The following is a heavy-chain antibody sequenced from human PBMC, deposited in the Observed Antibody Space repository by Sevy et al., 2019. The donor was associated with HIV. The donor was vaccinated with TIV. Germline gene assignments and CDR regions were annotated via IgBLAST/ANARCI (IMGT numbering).Heavy chain of an antibody. CDR3: VRDDRDGYFDY. J-gene: IGHJ4*02. V-gene: IGHV1-2*02. CDR2: INPDSGGP. Sequence: ASVKVSCKASGYTFTGYYMHWVRQAPGQGLEWMGWINPDSGGPNYAPKFQGRVTLTRNTSISKAYMELSRLKSDDTAVYYCVRDDRDGYFDYWGQGTLVTVSS. CDR1: GYTFTGYY.